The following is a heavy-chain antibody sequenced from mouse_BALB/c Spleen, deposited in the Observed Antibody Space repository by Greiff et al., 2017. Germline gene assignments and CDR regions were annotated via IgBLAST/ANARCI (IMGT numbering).Heavy chain of an antibody. CDR1: GFTFSSFG. CDR2: ISSGSSTI. V-gene: IGHV5-17*02. J-gene: IGHJ3*01. CDR3: ARNDGYLAY. Sequence: EVQGVESGGGLVQPGGSRKLSCAASGFTFSSFGMHWVRQAPEKGLEWVAYISSGSSTIYYADTVKGRFTISRDNPKNTLFLQMTSLRSEDTAMYYCARNDGYLAYWGQGTLVTVSA. D-gene: IGHD2-3*01.